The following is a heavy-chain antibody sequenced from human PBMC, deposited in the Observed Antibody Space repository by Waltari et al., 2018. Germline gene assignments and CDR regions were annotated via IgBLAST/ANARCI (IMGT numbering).Heavy chain of an antibody. CDR2: IYHSGST. Sequence: QVQLQESGPGLVKPSETLSLTCAVSGYSISSGYYWGWIRQPPGKGLEWIGSIYHSGSTYDNPSLKRRVTISVDTSKNQFSLKLSSVTAADTAVYYCALTAMVQRGTNIDYWGQGTLVTVSS. CDR1: GYSISSGYY. D-gene: IGHD5-18*01. V-gene: IGHV4-38-2*01. CDR3: ALTAMVQRGTNIDY. J-gene: IGHJ4*02.